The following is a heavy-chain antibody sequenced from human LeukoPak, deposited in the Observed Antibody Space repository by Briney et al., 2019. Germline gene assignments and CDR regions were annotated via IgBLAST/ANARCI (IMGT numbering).Heavy chain of an antibody. J-gene: IGHJ5*02. CDR3: ARGTYCSGGSCYSGWFDP. CDR1: GYTFTSYD. V-gene: IGHV1-2*06. CDR2: INPNSGGT. Sequence: ASVKVSCKASGYTFTSYDINWVRQATGQGLEWMGRINPNSGGTNYAQKFQGRVTMTRDTSISTAYMELSRLRSDDTAVYYCARGTYCSGGSCYSGWFDPWGQGTLVTVSS. D-gene: IGHD2-15*01.